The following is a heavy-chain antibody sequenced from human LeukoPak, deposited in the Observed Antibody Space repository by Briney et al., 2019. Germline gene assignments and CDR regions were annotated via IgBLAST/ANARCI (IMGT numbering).Heavy chain of an antibody. CDR3: ARDLAYGDDGL. J-gene: IGHJ4*02. CDR2: ISSSSSYI. D-gene: IGHD4-17*01. V-gene: IGHV3-21*01. CDR1: GFTLSNYS. Sequence: GGSLRLSCAASGFTLSNYSMNWVRQALGKGLEWVALISSSSSYIFYADSLKGRFTISRDNAKNSLYLQMNSLRADDTAVYYCARDLAYGDDGLWGQGTLVTVSS.